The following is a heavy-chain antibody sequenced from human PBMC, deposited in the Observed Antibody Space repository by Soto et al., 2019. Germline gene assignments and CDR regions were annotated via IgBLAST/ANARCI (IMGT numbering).Heavy chain of an antibody. V-gene: IGHV3-9*01. J-gene: IGHJ4*02. CDR1: GFTFDDYA. CDR2: ISWNSGSI. D-gene: IGHD3-16*02. Sequence: PGGSLRLSCAASGFTFDDYAMHWVRQAPGKGLEWVSGISWNSGSIGYADSVKGRFTISRDNAKNSLYLQMNSLRAEDTALYYCAKDMITFGGVIHVLGFDYWGQGTLVTVSS. CDR3: AKDMITFGGVIHVLGFDY.